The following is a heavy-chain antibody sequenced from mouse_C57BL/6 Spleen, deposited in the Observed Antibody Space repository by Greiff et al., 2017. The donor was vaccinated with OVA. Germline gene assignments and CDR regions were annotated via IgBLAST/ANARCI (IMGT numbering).Heavy chain of an antibody. CDR3: TRSIYYGNYIGMDY. J-gene: IGHJ4*01. CDR2: IDPETGGT. CDR1: GYTFTDYE. V-gene: IGHV1-15*01. Sequence: QVQLKQSGAELVRPGASVTLSCKASGYTFTDYEMHWVKQTPVHGLEWIGAIDPETGGTAYNQKFKGKAILTADKSSSTAYMELRSLTSEDSAVYYCTRSIYYGNYIGMDYWGQGTSVTVSS. D-gene: IGHD2-1*01.